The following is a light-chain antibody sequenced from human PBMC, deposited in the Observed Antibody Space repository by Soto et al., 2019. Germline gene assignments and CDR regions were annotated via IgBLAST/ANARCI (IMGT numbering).Light chain of an antibody. Sequence: DIQMTQSPSTLSASVGDRVTITCRASQSMNDWLAWFQQKPGKAPKVLIHDASSLQSGVPSRFSGSGSGTEFTLTIDGLQPDDFATYYCLRYNAFSQTFGQGTKVEL. CDR3: LRYNAFSQT. V-gene: IGKV1-5*01. CDR2: DAS. J-gene: IGKJ1*01. CDR1: QSMNDW.